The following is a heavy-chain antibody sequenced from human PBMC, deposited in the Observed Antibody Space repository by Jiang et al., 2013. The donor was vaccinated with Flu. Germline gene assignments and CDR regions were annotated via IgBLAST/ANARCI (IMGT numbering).Heavy chain of an antibody. D-gene: IGHD3-22*01. Sequence: SIYYSGSTYYNPSLKSRVTISVDTSKNQFSLKLSSVTAADTAVYYCARHSYYYDSSGHSTANDAFDIWGQGTMVTVPS. CDR3: ARHSYYYDSSGHSTANDAFDI. J-gene: IGHJ3*02. V-gene: IGHV4-39*01. CDR2: IYYSGST.